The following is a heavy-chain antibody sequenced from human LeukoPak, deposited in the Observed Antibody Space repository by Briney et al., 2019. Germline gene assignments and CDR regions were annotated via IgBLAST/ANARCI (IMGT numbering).Heavy chain of an antibody. V-gene: IGHV3-33*06. CDR3: AKDAERGFGYSNSLEK. Sequence: SGRSLRLSCAASKFTFSHYGMHWVRQAPGKGLEWVAVVFHDGSNQYYADSVKGRFTVSRDNSQNMVYLQMNSLRPEDTAVYYCAKDAERGFGYSNSLEKWGQGTLVTVSS. CDR1: KFTFSHYG. CDR2: VFHDGSNQ. D-gene: IGHD5-24*01. J-gene: IGHJ4*02.